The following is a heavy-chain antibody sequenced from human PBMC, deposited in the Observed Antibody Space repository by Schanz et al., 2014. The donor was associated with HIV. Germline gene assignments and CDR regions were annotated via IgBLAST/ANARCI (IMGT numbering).Heavy chain of an antibody. CDR1: GFTFSRYW. CDR2: IKQDGSEK. CDR3: ASVRVGG. Sequence: EVQLVESGGGLVQPGGSLRLSCAASGFTFSRYWMSWVRQAPGKGLEWVANIKQDGSEKYYVDSVKGRFTISRDNAKNSLYLQMNSLRAEDTAVYYCASVRVGGWGQGTLVTVSS. V-gene: IGHV3-7*01. J-gene: IGHJ4*02. D-gene: IGHD3-10*01.